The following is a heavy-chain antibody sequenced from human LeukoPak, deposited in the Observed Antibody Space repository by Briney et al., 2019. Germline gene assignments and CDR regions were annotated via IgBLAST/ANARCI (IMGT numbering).Heavy chain of an antibody. CDR2: IYSGGST. J-gene: IGHJ4*02. CDR1: GFTVSSNY. D-gene: IGHD3-10*01. Sequence: GGSLRLSCAASGFTVSSNYMSWVRQAPGKGLEWVSVIYSGGSTYYADSVKGRFTISRDNSKNTLYLQMNSLRAEDTAVYYCAKAERTYYYGSGSYYNDYWGQGTLVSVSS. CDR3: AKAERTYYYGSGSYYNDY. V-gene: IGHV3-53*01.